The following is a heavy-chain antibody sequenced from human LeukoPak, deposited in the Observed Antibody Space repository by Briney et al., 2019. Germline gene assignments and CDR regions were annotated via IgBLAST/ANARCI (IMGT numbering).Heavy chain of an antibody. D-gene: IGHD1-26*01. CDR3: ASRRELHHPFDY. CDR2: TIPIFGTA. J-gene: IGHJ4*02. Sequence: ASVKVSCTASGRTFSSYAIRWVRQAPGQGLEGMGGTIPIFGTADYAQKFQRRVTITTDESTSTAYMELSSLRSEDTAMYYCASRRELHHPFDYWGQGTLVTVSS. CDR1: GRTFSSYA. V-gene: IGHV1-69*05.